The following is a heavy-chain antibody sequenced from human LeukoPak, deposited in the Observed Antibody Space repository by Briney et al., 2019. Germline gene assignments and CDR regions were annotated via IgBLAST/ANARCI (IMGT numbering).Heavy chain of an antibody. CDR2: IYHSGST. D-gene: IGHD4-17*01. V-gene: IGHV4-38-2*02. CDR1: GYSISSGYY. CDR3: ARALPLHDYGDYVWAFYFDY. J-gene: IGHJ4*02. Sequence: SETLSLTCTVSGYSISSGYYWGWIRQPPGKGLEWIGSIYHSGSTYYNPSLKSRVTISVDTSKNQFSLKLSSVTAADTAVYYCARALPLHDYGDYVWAFYFDYWGQGTLVTVSS.